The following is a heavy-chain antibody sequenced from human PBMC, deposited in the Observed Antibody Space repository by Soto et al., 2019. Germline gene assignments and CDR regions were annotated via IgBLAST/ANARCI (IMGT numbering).Heavy chain of an antibody. CDR2: IYHSGST. V-gene: IGHV4-4*02. D-gene: IGHD3-16*02. CDR1: GGSISSSNW. CDR3: ARDNSLDGAQAGNYDYGWGSYRYTDAFDI. J-gene: IGHJ3*02. Sequence: PSETLSLTCAVSGGSISSSNWWSWVRQPPGKGLEWFGEIYHSGSTNYNPSLKSRVTISVDKSKNQFSLKLSSVTAADTAVYYCARDNSLDGAQAGNYDYGWGSYRYTDAFDIWGQGTMVTVSS.